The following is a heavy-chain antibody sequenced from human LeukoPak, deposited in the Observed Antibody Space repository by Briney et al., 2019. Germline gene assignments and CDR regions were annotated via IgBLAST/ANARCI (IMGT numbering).Heavy chain of an antibody. V-gene: IGHV4-34*01. J-gene: IGHJ3*02. Sequence: SETLSLTCGVYGGSFSGYYWSWIRQPPGKGLEWIGEINQSGRTNYNPSLKSRATVSAETPKNQFSLKLNSVTAADTAVYYCARTCTNGVCYKDALDIWGQGTMVTVSS. D-gene: IGHD2-8*01. CDR2: INQSGRT. CDR1: GGSFSGYY. CDR3: ARTCTNGVCYKDALDI.